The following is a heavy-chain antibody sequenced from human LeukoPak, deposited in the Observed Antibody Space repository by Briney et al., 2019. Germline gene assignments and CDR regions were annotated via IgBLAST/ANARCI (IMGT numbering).Heavy chain of an antibody. CDR2: IYYSGST. Sequence: SETLSLTCTVSGCSISSYYWSWIRQPPGKGLEWIGYIYYSGSTNYNPSLKSRVSISVDTFKNQFSLKLSSVTAADTAVYYCARGRRAAAGTGWFDPWGQGTLVTVSS. V-gene: IGHV4-59*01. J-gene: IGHJ5*02. D-gene: IGHD6-13*01. CDR3: ARGRRAAAGTGWFDP. CDR1: GCSISSYY.